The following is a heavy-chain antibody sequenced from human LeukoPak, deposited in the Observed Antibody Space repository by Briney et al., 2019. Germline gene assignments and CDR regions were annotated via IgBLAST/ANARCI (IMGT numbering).Heavy chain of an antibody. J-gene: IGHJ4*02. Sequence: PSETLSLTCTVSGGSISSSSHYWGWIRQPPGKGLEWIGSISNSGSTYYNPSLKSRVTISVDTSNNQFSLELSSVTAADTAVYYCATTTIRLGYWGQGTLVTVSS. D-gene: IGHD1-26*01. CDR1: GGSISSSSHY. CDR3: ATTTIRLGY. V-gene: IGHV4-39*07. CDR2: ISNSGST.